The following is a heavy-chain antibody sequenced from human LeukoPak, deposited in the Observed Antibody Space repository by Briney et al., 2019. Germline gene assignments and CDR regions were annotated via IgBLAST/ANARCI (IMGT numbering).Heavy chain of an antibody. CDR1: GGSISSSSYS. J-gene: IGHJ4*02. V-gene: IGHV4-39*02. CDR3: ARGPCSTSCHRSWYFDY. CDR2: IYYSGST. Sequence: PSETLSLTCTVSGGSISSSSYSWGWIRQPPGKGLEWIGSIYYSGSTTYKPSLKSRVTISVDTSKNHFSLRLTSVTAADTAVYYCARGPCSTSCHRSWYFDYWGQGTLVTVSS. D-gene: IGHD2-2*01.